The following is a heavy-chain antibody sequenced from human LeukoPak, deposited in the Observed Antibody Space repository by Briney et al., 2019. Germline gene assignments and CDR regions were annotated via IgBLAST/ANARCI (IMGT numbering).Heavy chain of an antibody. V-gene: IGHV3-21*01. Sequence: GGSLRLSCAASGFTFSSYAMSWVRQAPGKGLEWVSSISSSSSYIYYADSVKGLFTISRDNAKNSLYLQMNSLRVEDTAVYYCARGYYDTLTGPDYWGQGTLVTVSS. CDR2: ISSSSSYI. CDR1: GFTFSSYA. J-gene: IGHJ4*02. CDR3: ARGYYDTLTGPDY. D-gene: IGHD3-9*01.